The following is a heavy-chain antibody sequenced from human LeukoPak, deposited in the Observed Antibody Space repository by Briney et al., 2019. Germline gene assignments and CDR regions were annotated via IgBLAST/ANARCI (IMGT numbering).Heavy chain of an antibody. J-gene: IGHJ4*02. V-gene: IGHV4-59*12. Sequence: SETLSLTCTVSGGSINSYYWSWIRQPPGKGLEWIGYIHYSGSTNYNPSLKSRVTISVDTSKNQFSLRLMSVTAADTAVYYCAGSSYIGLDFWGQGTLVTVSS. CDR1: GGSINSYY. D-gene: IGHD3-22*01. CDR3: AGSSYIGLDF. CDR2: IHYSGST.